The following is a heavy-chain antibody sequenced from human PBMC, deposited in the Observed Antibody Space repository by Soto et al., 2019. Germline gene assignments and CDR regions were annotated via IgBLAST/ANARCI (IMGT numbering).Heavy chain of an antibody. J-gene: IGHJ6*02. D-gene: IGHD2-21*01. Sequence: EVQILESGGGLVQPGGSLRLACVVSGFNFNDYAMSWVRQAPGKGLEWMSVISGSGGKTYYADSVKGRFTISRDNSKNTLFLQVNSLRAEDTAVYYCATPGRAYDAVDEDHAYGMDVWGQGTTVIVSS. CDR2: ISGSGGKT. V-gene: IGHV3-23*01. CDR1: GFNFNDYA. CDR3: ATPGRAYDAVDEDHAYGMDV.